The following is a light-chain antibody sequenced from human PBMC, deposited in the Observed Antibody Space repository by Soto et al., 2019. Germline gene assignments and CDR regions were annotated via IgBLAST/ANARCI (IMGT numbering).Light chain of an antibody. CDR1: QGIGSW. J-gene: IGKJ4*01. Sequence: DIQMTQSPSSVSASVGVRVTITCLASQGIGSWLGWYQQKPGKAPKFLIYAASNLQNGVPSRFRGSGSRTDFPLTTSSLQPEDSATYYCQQTNSFPLTFGGGTKVELK. CDR3: QQTNSFPLT. V-gene: IGKV1-12*01. CDR2: AAS.